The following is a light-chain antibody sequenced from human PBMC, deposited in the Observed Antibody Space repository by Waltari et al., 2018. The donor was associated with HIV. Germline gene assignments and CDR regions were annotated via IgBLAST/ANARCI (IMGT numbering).Light chain of an antibody. CDR3: QQYNNWPPAWT. Sequence: EIVMTQSPVTLSASPGERVTLSCRASESVNSDLAWYQQKPGQAPRLLIHGASTRATGIPPRFSGRGSETQFTLTISSLQSEDCAVYYGQQYNNWPPAWTFGRGTRVEI. V-gene: IGKV3-15*01. CDR1: ESVNSD. CDR2: GAS. J-gene: IGKJ1*01.